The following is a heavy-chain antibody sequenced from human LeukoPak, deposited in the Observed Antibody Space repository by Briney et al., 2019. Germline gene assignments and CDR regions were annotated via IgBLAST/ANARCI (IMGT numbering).Heavy chain of an antibody. CDR3: AREWGLESSGYYYAY. Sequence: VASVKVSCKASGYTFTSYAMHWVRQAPGQRLEWMGWINAGNGNTKYSQKFQGRVSITADESTSTAFMELSSLRSEDTAVYYCAREWGLESSGYYYAYWGQGTLVTVSS. CDR1: GYTFTSYA. J-gene: IGHJ4*02. V-gene: IGHV1-3*01. CDR2: INAGNGNT. D-gene: IGHD3-22*01.